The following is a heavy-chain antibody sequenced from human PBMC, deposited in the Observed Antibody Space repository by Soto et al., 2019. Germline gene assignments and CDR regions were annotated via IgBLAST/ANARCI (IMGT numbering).Heavy chain of an antibody. CDR3: ARAGVWFGSSLDY. V-gene: IGHV4-59*01. D-gene: IGHD3-10*01. Sequence: QVQLQESGPGLVKPSETLSLTCTVSGGSITTYYWTWIRQPPGKGLEWIGYFYNSGGTNYNPSLRSRVTISADTSKHQFSLKLESVTAADTAVYFCARAGVWFGSSLDYWGQGIVVTVSS. CDR1: GGSITTYY. CDR2: FYNSGGT. J-gene: IGHJ4*02.